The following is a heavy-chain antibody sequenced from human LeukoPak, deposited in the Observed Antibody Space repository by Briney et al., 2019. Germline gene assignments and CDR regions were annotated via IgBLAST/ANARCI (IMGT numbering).Heavy chain of an antibody. CDR3: ARDCSSTGCYIYNWYFDY. CDR2: ISSSSSYI. D-gene: IGHD2-2*02. V-gene: IGHV3-21*01. Sequence: GGSLRLSCAASGFTFSSYSMNWVRQAPGKGLEWVSSISSSSSYIYYADSVKGRFTISRDNAKNSLYLHMNSLRAEDTAVYYCARDCSSTGCYIYNWYFDYWGQGTLVTVSS. CDR1: GFTFSSYS. J-gene: IGHJ4*02.